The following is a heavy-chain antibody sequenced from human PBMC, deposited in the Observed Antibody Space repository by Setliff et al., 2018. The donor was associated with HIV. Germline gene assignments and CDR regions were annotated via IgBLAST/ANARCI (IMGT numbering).Heavy chain of an antibody. Sequence: SETLSLTCTVSGGAISSGSYYWSWIRQPAGKGLEWIGHIYTTGRTNYNPSLKSRVTISVDTSKNQFSLKVSSLTAADTAVYYCASLPSYGDFGYYFDYWGQGTLVTVSS. V-gene: IGHV4-61*09. D-gene: IGHD4-17*01. CDR1: GGAISSGSYY. J-gene: IGHJ4*02. CDR2: IYTTGRT. CDR3: ASLPSYGDFGYYFDY.